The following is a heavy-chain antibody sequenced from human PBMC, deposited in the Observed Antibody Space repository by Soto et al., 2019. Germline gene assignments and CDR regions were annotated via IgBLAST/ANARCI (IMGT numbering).Heavy chain of an antibody. CDR3: ARRDCSSTRCYNFGMDV. CDR2: IDPSDSYI. J-gene: IGHJ6*02. CDR1: GYSFTNYW. V-gene: IGHV5-10-1*01. D-gene: IGHD2-2*02. Sequence: PGESLKISCKGSGYSFTNYWISWVRQMPGKGLEWMGRIDPSDSYIKYSPSFQGHVTISADNSISTAYLQWSSLKASDTAMYYCARRDCSSTRCYNFGMDVWGQGTTVTVSS.